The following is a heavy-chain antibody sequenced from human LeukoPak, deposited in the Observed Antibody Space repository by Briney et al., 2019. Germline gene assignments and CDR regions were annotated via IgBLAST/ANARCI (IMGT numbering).Heavy chain of an antibody. CDR1: GCTFSSYG. V-gene: IGHV3-30*03. CDR2: ISYDGSNK. J-gene: IGHJ4*02. Sequence: GRSLRLSCAASGCTFSSYGMHWVRQAPGKRLGWVAVISYDGSNKYYADSVKDRFTISRDNAENPLYLQMNSLRAEDTAVYYCARGLGGPDYWGQGTLVTVSS. D-gene: IGHD3-22*01. CDR3: ARGLGGPDY.